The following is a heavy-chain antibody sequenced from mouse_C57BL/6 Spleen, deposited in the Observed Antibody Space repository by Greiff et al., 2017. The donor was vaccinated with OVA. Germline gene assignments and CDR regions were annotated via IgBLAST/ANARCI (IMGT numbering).Heavy chain of an antibody. J-gene: IGHJ4*01. D-gene: IGHD1-1*01. V-gene: IGHV8-8*01. CDR1: GFSLSTFGMG. CDR2: IWWDDDK. Sequence: SGPGILQPSQTLSLTCSFSGFSLSTFGMGVGWIRQPSGKGLEWLAHIWWDDDKYYNPAMKSRLTISKDTAKNQVFLKIANVDTADTATYYCARILYYGSSRGAMDYWGQGTSVTVSS. CDR3: ARILYYGSSRGAMDY.